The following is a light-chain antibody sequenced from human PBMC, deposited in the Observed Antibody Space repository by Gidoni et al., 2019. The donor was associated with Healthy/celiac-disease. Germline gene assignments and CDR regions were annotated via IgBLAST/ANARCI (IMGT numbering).Light chain of an antibody. V-gene: IGKV3-20*01. CDR2: GAS. J-gene: IGKJ2*04. CDR3: QQYGSSPCS. CDR1: QSVSSNY. Sequence: EIVLTPSPATLSSSPGERAILSCRASQSVSSNYLAWYQQKPGQAPRLLIYGASSRAAGIPDRFSGSGSGTDFTLTISRLEPEDVAVYYCQQYGSSPCSFGQGTKLEIK.